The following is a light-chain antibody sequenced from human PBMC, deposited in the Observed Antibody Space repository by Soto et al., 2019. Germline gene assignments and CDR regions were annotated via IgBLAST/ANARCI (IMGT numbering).Light chain of an antibody. CDR3: SSFTSINTWV. Sequence: QSALTQPASVSGSPGQSITISCTGTSSDVGGYNYVSWYQQHPGKAPKLMIYEVSNRPSGVSNRFSGSKSGNTASLNISGLQAEDEADYYCSSFTSINTWVFGGGTKLTVL. J-gene: IGLJ3*02. CDR1: SSDVGGYNY. V-gene: IGLV2-14*01. CDR2: EVS.